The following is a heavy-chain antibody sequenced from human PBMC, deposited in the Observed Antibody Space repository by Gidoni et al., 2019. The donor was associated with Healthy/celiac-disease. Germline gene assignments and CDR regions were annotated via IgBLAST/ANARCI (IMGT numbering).Heavy chain of an antibody. Sequence: LVESGGGLVQPGRSLRLPCAASGFTFDDYAMHWVRQAPGKGLEWVSGISWNSGSIGYADAVKGRFTISRDHAKNSLYLQMNSLRAEDTALYYCAKALVGATPFYYGMDVWGQGTTVTVSS. D-gene: IGHD1-26*01. CDR1: GFTFDDYA. J-gene: IGHJ6*02. CDR3: AKALVGATPFYYGMDV. CDR2: ISWNSGSI. V-gene: IGHV3-9*01.